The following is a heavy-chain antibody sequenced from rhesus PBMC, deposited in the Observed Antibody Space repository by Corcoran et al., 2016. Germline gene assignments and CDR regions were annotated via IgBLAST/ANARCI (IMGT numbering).Heavy chain of an antibody. CDR3: ATTLTVTTSWYFDL. V-gene: IGHV5-20*01. Sequence: EVQLVQSGAEVKRPGESLKISCKTSGYSFTSYWISWVRQMPGKGLEWMGAIDPVDSDTIYNPSFPGQVPISADKSLRTAYLQWSRLKASGTATYYCATTLTVTTSWYFDLWGPGTPITISS. CDR1: GYSFTSYW. D-gene: IGHD4-23*01. J-gene: IGHJ2*01. CDR2: IDPVDSDT.